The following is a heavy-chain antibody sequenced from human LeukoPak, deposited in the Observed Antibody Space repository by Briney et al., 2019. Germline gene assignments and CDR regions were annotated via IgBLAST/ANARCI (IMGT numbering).Heavy chain of an antibody. Sequence: PSETLSLTCTVSGGSISSSSYYWGWIRQPPGKGLEWIGSIYYSGSTYYNPSLKSRVTISVDTSKNQFSLKLSSVTAADTAVYYCARVPRVALMVYAGGSYFDYWGQGTLVTVSS. CDR1: GGSISSSSYY. CDR2: IYYSGST. J-gene: IGHJ4*02. D-gene: IGHD2-8*01. CDR3: ARVPRVALMVYAGGSYFDY. V-gene: IGHV4-39*07.